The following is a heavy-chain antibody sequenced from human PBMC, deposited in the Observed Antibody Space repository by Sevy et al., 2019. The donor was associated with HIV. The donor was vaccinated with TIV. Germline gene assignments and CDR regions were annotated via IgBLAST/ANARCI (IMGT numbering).Heavy chain of an antibody. V-gene: IGHV3-48*02. J-gene: IGHJ3*02. Sequence: GGSLRLSCEASKLTFSSYNMNWFRQAPGKGLEWISYIGSDDSTIYYADSVKGRFTISRDNAKKSLSLQMSRLRDEDTAVYYCAAAAGYCSINSCSDAFNIWGQRTMVTVSS. CDR2: IGSDDSTI. D-gene: IGHD2-2*01. CDR3: AAAAGYCSINSCSDAFNI. CDR1: KLTFSSYN.